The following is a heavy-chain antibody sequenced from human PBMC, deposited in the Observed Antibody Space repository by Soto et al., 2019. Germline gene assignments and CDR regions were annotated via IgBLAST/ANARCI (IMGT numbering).Heavy chain of an antibody. CDR1: GGSISSYY. CDR3: ARHADSGWPIEYFQH. J-gene: IGHJ1*01. V-gene: IGHV4-59*08. Sequence: SETLSLTCTVSGGSISSYYWSWIRQPPGKGLEWIGYIYYSGSTNYNPSLKSRVTISVDTSKNQFSLKLSSVTAADTAVYHCARHADSGWPIEYFQHWGQGTLVTVS. CDR2: IYYSGST. D-gene: IGHD6-19*01.